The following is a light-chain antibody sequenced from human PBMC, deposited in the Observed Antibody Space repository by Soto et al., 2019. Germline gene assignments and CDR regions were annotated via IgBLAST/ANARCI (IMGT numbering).Light chain of an antibody. J-gene: IGLJ1*01. CDR1: SGDVGSYNL. CDR3: CSYAGSSTLI. V-gene: IGLV2-23*02. CDR2: EVS. Sequence: QSALTQPASVSGSPGQSITISCTGTSGDVGSYNLVSWYQQHPGKAPKLMIYEVSKRPSGVSNRFSGSKSGNTASLTISGLQAEDEAEYYCCSYAGSSTLIFGTGTKVTVL.